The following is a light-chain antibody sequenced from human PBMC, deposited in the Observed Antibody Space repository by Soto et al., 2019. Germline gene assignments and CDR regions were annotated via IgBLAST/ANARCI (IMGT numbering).Light chain of an antibody. V-gene: IGKV3-20*01. CDR2: GAS. CDR3: QQYDSSPLT. CDR1: QSVSSNY. J-gene: IGKJ4*01. Sequence: EIVLTQSPGTLSLSPGERATLSCRASQSVSSNYLAWYQQKPGQAPRLLIYGASSRATGIPDRFSGSGSVTDFTLTISRLGPEDFAVYYCQQYDSSPLTFGGGTKVEIK.